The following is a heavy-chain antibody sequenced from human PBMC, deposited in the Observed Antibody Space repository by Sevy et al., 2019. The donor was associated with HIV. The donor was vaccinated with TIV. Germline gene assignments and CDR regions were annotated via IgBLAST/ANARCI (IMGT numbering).Heavy chain of an antibody. J-gene: IGHJ4*02. Sequence: GGSLRLSCEASAINIRDYWMNWVRQAPGKGLEWVANINPDGSKIYYAESVKGRFTISRDSAKNSVFLQMTILGAEDTAVYYGGRAIQLAASYWGQGMLVTVSS. CDR3: GRAIQLAASY. CDR1: AINIRDYW. V-gene: IGHV3-7*02. CDR2: INPDGSKI. D-gene: IGHD2-15*01.